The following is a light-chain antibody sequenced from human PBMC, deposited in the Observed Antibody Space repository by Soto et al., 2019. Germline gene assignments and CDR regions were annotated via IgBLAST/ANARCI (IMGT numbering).Light chain of an antibody. Sequence: ESVFTQSPGTLSLSPGERATLSCRASQSVSSSYLAWYQQKPGQAPRLLIYGASTKATGIPARFSGSGSGTDFTLTISRLEPEDFAVYYCQQYGSSGTFGQGTKVDIK. J-gene: IGKJ1*01. V-gene: IGKV3-20*01. CDR2: GAS. CDR3: QQYGSSGT. CDR1: QSVSSSY.